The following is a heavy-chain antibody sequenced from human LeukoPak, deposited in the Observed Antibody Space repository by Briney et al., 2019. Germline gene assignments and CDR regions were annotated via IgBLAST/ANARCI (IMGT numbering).Heavy chain of an antibody. D-gene: IGHD3-10*01. CDR2: IYYSGST. Sequence: SETLSLTCTVSGGSISSYHWSWIRQPPGKGLEWIGYIYYSGSTNYNPSLKSRVTISVDTSKNQFSLKLSSVTAADTAVYYCARELKYGSGSYFDYWGQGTLVTVSS. V-gene: IGHV4-59*01. CDR3: ARELKYGSGSYFDY. J-gene: IGHJ4*02. CDR1: GGSISSYH.